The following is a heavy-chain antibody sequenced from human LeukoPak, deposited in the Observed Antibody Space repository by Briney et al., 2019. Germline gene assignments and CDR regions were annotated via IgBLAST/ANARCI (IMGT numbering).Heavy chain of an antibody. D-gene: IGHD6-25*01. Sequence: GGSLRLSCAASGFSFDDYSMHWVRQAPGKGLEWVSLITWDGGSTYYADSVKGRFTISRDNSKNSLYLQMHSLRAEDSALYYCSKARGGGRDLFDYWGQGTLVTVS. J-gene: IGHJ4*02. V-gene: IGHV3-43D*03. CDR1: GFSFDDYS. CDR2: ITWDGGST. CDR3: SKARGGGRDLFDY.